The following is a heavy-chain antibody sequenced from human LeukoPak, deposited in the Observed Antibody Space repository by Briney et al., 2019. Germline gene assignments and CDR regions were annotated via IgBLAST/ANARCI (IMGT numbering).Heavy chain of an antibody. CDR3: AREPYDYVWGSYRPGAFDI. Sequence: SETLSLTCTVAGGSISSYYWSWIRQPAGKGLEWIGRIYSSGSTIYNPSLKSRVTMSVDTSKNQFSLKLTSVTAADTVVYYCAREPYDYVWGSYRPGAFDIWGQGTMVTVSS. CDR1: GGSISSYY. V-gene: IGHV4-4*07. J-gene: IGHJ3*02. CDR2: IYSSGST. D-gene: IGHD3-16*02.